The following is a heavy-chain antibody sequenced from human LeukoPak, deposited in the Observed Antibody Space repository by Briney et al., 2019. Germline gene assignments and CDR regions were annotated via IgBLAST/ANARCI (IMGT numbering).Heavy chain of an antibody. CDR1: GFTFSSYS. CDR2: ISSSYTYI. Sequence: GGSLTLSCAASGFTFSSYSMNWVRQAPGKGPEWVSSISSSYTYIFYADSVKGRFTISRDNAKNSLYLQMHSLTAEDTAVYYCVRDKDLFDYWGQGTLVTVSS. J-gene: IGHJ4*02. V-gene: IGHV3-21*01. CDR3: VRDKDLFDY.